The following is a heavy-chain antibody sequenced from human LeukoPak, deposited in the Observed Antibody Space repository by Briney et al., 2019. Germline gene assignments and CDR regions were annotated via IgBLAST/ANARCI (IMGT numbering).Heavy chain of an antibody. V-gene: IGHV3-23*01. J-gene: IGHJ4*02. CDR1: GFTFSSYW. Sequence: GGSLRLSCAASGFTFSSYWMHWVRQAPGKGLVWVSAIPGSGDSTNYADSVKGRFTISRDNSKNTLYLQMNSLRAEDTAVYYCAKRSGVSYGYFDYWGQGTLVTVSS. D-gene: IGHD1-26*01. CDR3: AKRSGVSYGYFDY. CDR2: IPGSGDST.